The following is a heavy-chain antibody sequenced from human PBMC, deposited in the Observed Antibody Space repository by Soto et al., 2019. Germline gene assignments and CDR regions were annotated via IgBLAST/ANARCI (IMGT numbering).Heavy chain of an antibody. CDR1: GDSFTSYY. CDR3: ARGRLRYCSGGSCYWFDP. J-gene: IGHJ5*02. Sequence: SETLSLTCTVSGDSFTSYYWSWIWQPPGKGLEWIWYIYSSGNTNYNPSLKSRVTISMDTSKNQFSLKLSSVTAADTAVYYCARGRLRYCSGGSCYWFDPWGQGTLVTLSS. CDR2: IYSSGNT. D-gene: IGHD2-15*01. V-gene: IGHV4-59*01.